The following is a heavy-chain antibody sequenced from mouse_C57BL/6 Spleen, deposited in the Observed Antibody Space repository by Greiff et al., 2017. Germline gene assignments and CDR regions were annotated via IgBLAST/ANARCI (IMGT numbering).Heavy chain of an antibody. J-gene: IGHJ1*03. CDR1: GFTFSDYG. D-gene: IGHD3-3*01. Sequence: EVQLVQSGGGLVKPGGSLKLSCAASGFTFSDYGIHWVRQAPGQGLEWIGYISRGSSTIYYADTVKGRFTISGDKANNTLFMQLTSLRSEDTAMYYCAGDSLGDSDVWGTGTSVTVSS. CDR2: ISRGSSTI. V-gene: IGHV5-17*01. CDR3: AGDSLGDSDV.